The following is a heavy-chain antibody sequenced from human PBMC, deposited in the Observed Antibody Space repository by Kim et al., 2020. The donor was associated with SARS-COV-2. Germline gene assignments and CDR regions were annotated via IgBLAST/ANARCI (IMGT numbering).Heavy chain of an antibody. CDR1: GYTFTSYG. CDR3: ARTGLCSGGYCYYY. CDR2: IDASNAKT. Sequence: ASVKVSCKASGYTFTSYGIHWVRQVPGQRLEWMGWIDASNAKTKYSQNFQGRVTMTRDTSASTAYMELSSLRSEDTAVYYCARTGLCSGGYCYYYCGHGNLVTVSS. J-gene: IGHJ4*01. V-gene: IGHV1-3*01. D-gene: IGHD2-15*01.